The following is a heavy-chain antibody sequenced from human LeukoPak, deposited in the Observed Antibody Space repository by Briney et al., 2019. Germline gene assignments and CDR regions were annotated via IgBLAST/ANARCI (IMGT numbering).Heavy chain of an antibody. CDR2: IYSGGST. Sequence: GGSLRLSCAASGFTFSDAWMSWVRQAPGKGLEWVSVIYSGGSTYYADSVKGRFTISRDNSKNTLYLQMNSLRAEDTAVYYCARDYRYCGGDCPRSAFDIWGQGTMVTVSS. CDR1: GFTFSDAW. CDR3: ARDYRYCGGDCPRSAFDI. V-gene: IGHV3-53*01. D-gene: IGHD2-21*02. J-gene: IGHJ3*02.